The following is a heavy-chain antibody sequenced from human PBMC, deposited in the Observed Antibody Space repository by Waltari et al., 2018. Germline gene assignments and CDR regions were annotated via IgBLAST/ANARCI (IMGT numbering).Heavy chain of an antibody. CDR2: ISWNSGSI. CDR1: GFTSDYYA. J-gene: IGHJ2*01. D-gene: IGHD6-13*01. CDR3: AKDIGYSSSWTGYFDL. V-gene: IGHV3-9*02. Sequence: EVQLVESGGGLVQPGRSLRLSCAASGFTSDYYAMHCVRQAPGKGLEWVSGISWNSGSIGYADSVKGRFTISRDNAKDSLYLQMNSLRAEDTALYYCAKDIGYSSSWTGYFDLWGRGTLVTVSS.